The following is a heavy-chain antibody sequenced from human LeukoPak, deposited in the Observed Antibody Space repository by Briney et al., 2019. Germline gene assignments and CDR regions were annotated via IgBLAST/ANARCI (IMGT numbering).Heavy chain of an antibody. CDR1: GFTFSNAW. CDR3: TTNVERRSYYYYYGMDV. CDR2: IKSKTDGGTT. J-gene: IGHJ6*02. Sequence: GGSLRLSCAASGFTFSNAWMSWVRQAPGKGLEWVGRIKSKTDGGTTDYAAPVKGRFTISGDDSKNTLYLQMNSLKTEDTAVYYCTTNVERRSYYYYYGMDVWGQGTTVTVSS. V-gene: IGHV3-15*01. D-gene: IGHD1-1*01.